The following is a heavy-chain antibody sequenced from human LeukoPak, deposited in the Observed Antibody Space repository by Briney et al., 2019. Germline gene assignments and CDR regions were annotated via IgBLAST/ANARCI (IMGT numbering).Heavy chain of an antibody. CDR1: GFTFSSYA. Sequence: GGSLRLSCAASGFTFSSYAMSWVRQAPGKGLEWVSAISGSGGSTYYADSVKGQFTISRDNSKNTLYLQMNSLRAEDTAVYYCAKDSYYDFWSGYPTNWFDPWGQGTLVTVSS. V-gene: IGHV3-23*01. CDR3: AKDSYYDFWSGYPTNWFDP. J-gene: IGHJ5*02. CDR2: ISGSGGST. D-gene: IGHD3-3*01.